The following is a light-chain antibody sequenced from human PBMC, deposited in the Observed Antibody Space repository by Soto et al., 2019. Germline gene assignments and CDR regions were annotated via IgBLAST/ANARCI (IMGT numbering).Light chain of an antibody. Sequence: EIVLTQSPGTLSLSPGERATLSCRASQSVSSSYLAWYQQKPGQAPRLLIYGASSRATGIPDRFSGSGSGTDFTLTISRLEPEDFAVYYCQQYFSPLTFGGGTKVEI. J-gene: IGKJ4*01. CDR3: QQYFSPLT. CDR2: GAS. V-gene: IGKV3-20*01. CDR1: QSVSSSY.